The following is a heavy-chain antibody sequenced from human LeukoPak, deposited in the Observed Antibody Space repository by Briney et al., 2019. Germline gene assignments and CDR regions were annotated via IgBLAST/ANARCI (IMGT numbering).Heavy chain of an antibody. CDR1: GYTFTSYD. CDR2: MNPNSGNT. Sequence: ASVKVSCKASGYTFTSYDISWVRQATGQGLEWMGWMNPNSGNTGYAQKFQGRVTMTRNTSISTAYMELSSLRSEDTAVYYCARRYSSSWYPYYYYGMDVWGQGTTVTVSS. J-gene: IGHJ6*02. V-gene: IGHV1-8*01. CDR3: ARRYSSSWYPYYYYGMDV. D-gene: IGHD6-13*01.